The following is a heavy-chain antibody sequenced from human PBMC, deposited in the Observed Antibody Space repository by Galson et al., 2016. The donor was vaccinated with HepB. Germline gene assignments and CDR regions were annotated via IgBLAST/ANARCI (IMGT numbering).Heavy chain of an antibody. J-gene: IGHJ4*02. CDR3: ARAVIAVAGFDFDC. CDR2: IYWDDDK. V-gene: IGHV2-5*02. CDR1: GFSLSTSGVA. Sequence: PALVKLTQTLTLTCTFSGFSLSTSGVAVGWIRQPPGKALEWLAVIYWDDDKRYSPFLRSRLTITKDTSKNQVVLTMTNMDPLDTATYYCARAVIAVAGFDFDCWGQGTLVTVSS. D-gene: IGHD6-19*01.